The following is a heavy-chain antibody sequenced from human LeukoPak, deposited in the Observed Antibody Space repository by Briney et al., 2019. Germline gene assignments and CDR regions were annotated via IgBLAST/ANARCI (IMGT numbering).Heavy chain of an antibody. J-gene: IGHJ4*02. V-gene: IGHV3-7*05. CDR1: GFTFSTYW. Sequence: GESLRLSCAASGFTFSTYWMSWVRQAPGKGLEWMANINKDGTEKYYVDSVKGRFTISRDNAKNSLYLQMNSLRAEDTAVYYCTRDVGSAGYWGQGTLVTVSS. CDR3: TRDVGSAGY. D-gene: IGHD6-13*01. CDR2: INKDGTEK.